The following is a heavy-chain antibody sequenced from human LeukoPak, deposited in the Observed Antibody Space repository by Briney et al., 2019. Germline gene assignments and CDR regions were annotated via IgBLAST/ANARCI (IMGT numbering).Heavy chain of an antibody. CDR1: GYSISSGYY. J-gene: IGHJ4*02. CDR2: IYQSGST. CDR3: ARRKAIFSRQYYFDY. Sequence: SETLSLTCSVSGYSISSGYYWGWIRQTPGKGLEWIGSIYQSGSTYYNPPLKSRVTISVDTSKNQFSLKLSSVTAADTAVYYCARRKAIFSRQYYFDYWGQGTLVTVSS. D-gene: IGHD3-9*01. V-gene: IGHV4-38-2*02.